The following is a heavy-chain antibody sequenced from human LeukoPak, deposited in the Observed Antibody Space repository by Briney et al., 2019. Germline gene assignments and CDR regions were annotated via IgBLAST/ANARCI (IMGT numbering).Heavy chain of an antibody. Sequence: ASVKVSCKTSGGTFSSYAISWVRQAPGQGLEWMGGIIPIFSTATYSQKFQGRVTITADKSTSTAYMELSSLRSEDTAVYYCARAFPYGSGSYSYYFGYWGKGTLVTVSS. V-gene: IGHV1-69*06. CDR2: IIPIFSTA. J-gene: IGHJ4*02. CDR1: GGTFSSYA. CDR3: ARAFPYGSGSYSYYFGY. D-gene: IGHD3-10*01.